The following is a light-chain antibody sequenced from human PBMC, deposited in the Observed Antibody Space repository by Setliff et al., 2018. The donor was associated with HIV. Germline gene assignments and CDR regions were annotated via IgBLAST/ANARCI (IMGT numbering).Light chain of an antibody. J-gene: IGLJ3*02. CDR3: SSYTRIATWV. V-gene: IGLV2-14*03. Sequence: QSALSQPASVSGSPGQSITISCTGTSSDVGGNNLVSWYQQHPGKAPKVMIYDVHNRPPGVSDRFSGSKSGDMATLSISGLQAEDEADYYCSSYTRIATWVFGGGTQLTVL. CDR2: DVH. CDR1: SSDVGGNNL.